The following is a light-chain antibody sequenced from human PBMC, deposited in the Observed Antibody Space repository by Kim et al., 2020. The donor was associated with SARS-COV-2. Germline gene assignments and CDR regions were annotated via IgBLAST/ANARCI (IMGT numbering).Light chain of an antibody. J-gene: IGKJ1*01. CDR1: QSVTTNY. Sequence: SPGERATLSCRTSQSVTTNYLAWFQQKPGQAPRLLIYGASSRATGIPDRFSGSGSGTDFTLTISTLEPEDFAVYYCEQYDSWPRTFGQGTKLDIK. V-gene: IGKV3-20*01. CDR2: GAS. CDR3: EQYDSWPRT.